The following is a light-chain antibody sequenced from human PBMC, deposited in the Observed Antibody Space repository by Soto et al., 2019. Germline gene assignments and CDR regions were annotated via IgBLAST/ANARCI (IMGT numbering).Light chain of an antibody. V-gene: IGKV3-15*01. CDR1: QSVRNN. CDR3: QQYHDWPLT. Sequence: EIVMTQSPATLSVSPGERATLSCRASQSVRNNLAWYRQKRGQAPRLLMYGASTRATGIPARFSGSGSGTAFTLIISSLQSEDFAVYYCQQYHDWPLTFGGGTKVEI. J-gene: IGKJ4*01. CDR2: GAS.